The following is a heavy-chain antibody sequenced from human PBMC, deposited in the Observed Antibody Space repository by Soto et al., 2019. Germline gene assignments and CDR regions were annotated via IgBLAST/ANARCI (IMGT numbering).Heavy chain of an antibody. CDR2: IYYTETT. V-gene: IGHV4-30-4*01. Sequence: SETLSLTCAVSGVSVTNGDYYWTWMRQSPGKGLEWIGNIYYTETTNYNPSLNSRLSISIDTSRNQFSLQLTSVTAADTAIHYCARQRRGGYWFDPWGQGTLVTVSS. CDR3: ARQRRGGYWFDP. CDR1: GVSVTNGDYY. J-gene: IGHJ5*02.